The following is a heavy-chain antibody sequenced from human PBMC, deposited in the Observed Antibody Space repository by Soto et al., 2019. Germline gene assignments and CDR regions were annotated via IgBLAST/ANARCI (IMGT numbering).Heavy chain of an antibody. CDR2: INPNSGGT. Sequence: ASVKVSCKASGYTFTGYYMHWVRQAPGQGLEWMGWINPNSGGTNYAQKFQGWVTMTRDTSISTAYMELSRLRSDDTAVYYCARDETYYYDSSGYCLDYWGQGTLVTVSS. V-gene: IGHV1-2*04. CDR3: ARDETYYYDSSGYCLDY. D-gene: IGHD3-22*01. J-gene: IGHJ4*02. CDR1: GYTFTGYY.